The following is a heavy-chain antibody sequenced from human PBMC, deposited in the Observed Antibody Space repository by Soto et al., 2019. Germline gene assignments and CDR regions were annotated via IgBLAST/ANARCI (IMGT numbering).Heavy chain of an antibody. J-gene: IGHJ6*02. CDR3: AEGSGNGALYYYYGMDV. CDR1: GFTFSSYG. CDR2: ISYDGSNK. Sequence: QVQLVESGGGVVQPGRSLRLSCAASGFTFSSYGMHWVRQAPGKGLEWVAVISYDGSNKDYADSVQGRFTISRDNSKNTLYLQMNSLRAEDTAVYYCAEGSGNGALYYYYGMDVWGQGTTVTVSS. D-gene: IGHD1-26*01. V-gene: IGHV3-30*18.